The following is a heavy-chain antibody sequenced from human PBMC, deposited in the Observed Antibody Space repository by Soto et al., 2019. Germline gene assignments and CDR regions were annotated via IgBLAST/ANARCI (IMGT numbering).Heavy chain of an antibody. D-gene: IGHD6-6*01. CDR3: AKDRSSSIASRSPKFTGYYFMDV. J-gene: IGHJ6*03. Sequence: GGSLRLSCAASGFTFSSCAMSWVRQAPGKGLEWVSAITSNGGGTYYADSVKGRFTISRENSKNTLYLQMNSLRAEDTALYYCAKDRSSSIASRSPKFTGYYFMDVWGKGTTVTVSS. V-gene: IGHV3-23*01. CDR1: GFTFSSCA. CDR2: ITSNGGGT.